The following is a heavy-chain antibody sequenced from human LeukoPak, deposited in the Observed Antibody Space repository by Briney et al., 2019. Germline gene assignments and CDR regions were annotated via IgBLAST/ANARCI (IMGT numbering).Heavy chain of an antibody. CDR3: ANDLRYFDWLLSEYGMDV. CDR1: GFTYSSYD. D-gene: IGHD3-9*01. CDR2: LSGSDLRT. V-gene: IGHV3-23*01. J-gene: IGHJ6*02. Sequence: GGSLRLSCAASGFTYSSYDMSWVRQAPGKGLEWVSGLSGSDLRTYYAESVKGRFTISRDNSKNTLYLQMNSLRAEDTAVYYCANDLRYFDWLLSEYGMDVWGQGTTVTVSS.